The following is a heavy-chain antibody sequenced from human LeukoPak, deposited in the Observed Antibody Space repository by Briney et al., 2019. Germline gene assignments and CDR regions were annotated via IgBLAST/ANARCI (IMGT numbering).Heavy chain of an antibody. V-gene: IGHV4-61*01. CDR1: GGSISSSSYY. CDR2: IYYSGST. J-gene: IGHJ6*03. CDR3: ARDSGYDQEQQLVRYYYYMDV. D-gene: IGHD6-13*01. Sequence: PSETLSLTCTVSGGSISSSSYYWSWIRQPPGKGLEWIGYIYYSGSTNYNPSLKSRVTISVDTSKNQFSLKLSSVTAADTAVYYCARDSGYDQEQQLVRYYYYMDVWGKGTTVTVSS.